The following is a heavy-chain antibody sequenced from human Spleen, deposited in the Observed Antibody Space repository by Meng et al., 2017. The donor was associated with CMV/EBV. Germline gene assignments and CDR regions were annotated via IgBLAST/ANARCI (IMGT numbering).Heavy chain of an antibody. CDR2: INHSGST. CDR3: ARLGYCSSTSCYTGWFDP. Sequence: GSLRLSCAVYGGSFSGYYWSWIRQPPGKGLEWIGEINHSGSTYYNPSLKSRVTISVDTSKNQFSLKLSSVTAADTAVYYCARLGYCSSTSCYTGWFDPWGQGTLVTVSS. CDR1: GGSFSGYY. D-gene: IGHD2-2*02. J-gene: IGHJ5*02. V-gene: IGHV4-34*01.